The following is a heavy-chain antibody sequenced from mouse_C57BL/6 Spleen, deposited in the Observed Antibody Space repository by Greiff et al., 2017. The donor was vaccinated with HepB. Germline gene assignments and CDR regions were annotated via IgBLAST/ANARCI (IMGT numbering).Heavy chain of an antibody. D-gene: IGHD1-1*01. V-gene: IGHV5-9*01. CDR2: ISGGGGNT. CDR3: ARPNYYGSSYHYAMDY. J-gene: IGHJ4*01. Sequence: DVMLVESGGGLLKPGGSLNLSCPASGFPFSSFTMFWVPQTPEKSLEWVATISGGGGNTYYPDSVKGRFTISRDNAKNTLYLQMSSLRSEDTALYYCARPNYYGSSYHYAMDYWGQGTSVTVSS. CDR1: GFPFSSFT.